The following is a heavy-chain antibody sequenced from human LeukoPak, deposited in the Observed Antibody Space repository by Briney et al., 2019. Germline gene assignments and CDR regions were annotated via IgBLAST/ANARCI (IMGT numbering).Heavy chain of an antibody. V-gene: IGHV4-59*08. CDR1: GGSISSYY. J-gene: IGHJ3*02. D-gene: IGHD3-22*01. CDR3: ARRGLYYDSSGGAFDI. CDR2: IYYSGSN. Sequence: SETLSLTCTVSGGSISSYYWSWIRQPPGKGLEWIGYIYYSGSNNYNPSLKSRVTISVDTSKNQFSLKLSSVTAADTAVYYCARRGLYYDSSGGAFDIWGQGTMVTVSS.